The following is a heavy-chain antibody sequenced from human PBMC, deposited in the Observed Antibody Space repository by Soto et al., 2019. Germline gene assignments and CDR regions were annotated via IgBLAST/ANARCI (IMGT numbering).Heavy chain of an antibody. CDR2: TKNKANSYTT. J-gene: IGHJ4*02. CDR3: TIEGAYPGPDFDY. V-gene: IGHV3-72*01. Sequence: GGSLRLSCAASGFTFIDRYMDLFRHAPWKGLEWVVRTKNKANSYTTEYAASVKGRFTISRDYSRDSVYLQMNSLKTDDTAVYYCTIEGAYPGPDFDYWGQGTLVTVSS. CDR1: GFTFIDRY. D-gene: IGHD3-16*01.